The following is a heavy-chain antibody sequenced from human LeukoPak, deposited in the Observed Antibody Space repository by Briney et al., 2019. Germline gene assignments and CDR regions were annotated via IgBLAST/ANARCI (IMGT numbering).Heavy chain of an antibody. J-gene: IGHJ4*02. Sequence: PGGSLRLSCAASGFTFSSYAMHWVRQAPGKGLEWVAVISYDGSNKYYADSVKGRFTISRDNSKNTLYLQMNSLRAEDTAVYYCAKDWREMATIGWVFDYWGQGTLVTVSS. V-gene: IGHV3-30*04. CDR2: ISYDGSNK. CDR1: GFTFSSYA. D-gene: IGHD5-24*01. CDR3: AKDWREMATIGWVFDY.